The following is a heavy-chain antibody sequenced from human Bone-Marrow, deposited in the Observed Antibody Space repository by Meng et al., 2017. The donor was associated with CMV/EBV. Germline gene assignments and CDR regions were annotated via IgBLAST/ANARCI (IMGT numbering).Heavy chain of an antibody. V-gene: IGHV3-21*01. J-gene: IGHJ5*02. D-gene: IGHD5-24*01. Sequence: GGSLRLSCEASGFTFSTYSMNWVRQTPGKGLEWVSSISTSSVYIYYAQSVKGRFTISRDNAKNSLYLEMNSLRAEDTAVYYCVRSGAGYNLDYFDPWGQGTLVTVSS. CDR2: ISTSSVYI. CDR1: GFTFSTYS. CDR3: VRSGAGYNLDYFDP.